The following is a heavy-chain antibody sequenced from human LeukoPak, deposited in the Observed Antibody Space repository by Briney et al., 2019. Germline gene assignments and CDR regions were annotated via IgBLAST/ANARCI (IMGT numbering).Heavy chain of an antibody. D-gene: IGHD6-13*01. CDR1: GFTFSSYG. J-gene: IGHJ4*02. V-gene: IGHV3-33*01. Sequence: PGRSLRLSCAASGFTFSSYGMHWVRQAPGKGLEWVAVIWYDGSNKYYADSVKGRFTISRDNSKNTLYLQMNSLRAEDTAVYYCARDRIAAAGYFDYWGQGTLVTVSS. CDR3: ARDRIAAAGYFDY. CDR2: IWYDGSNK.